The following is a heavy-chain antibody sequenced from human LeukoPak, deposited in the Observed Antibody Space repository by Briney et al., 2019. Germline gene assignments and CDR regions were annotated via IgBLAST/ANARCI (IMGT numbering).Heavy chain of an antibody. V-gene: IGHV1-2*02. D-gene: IGHD5-12*01. J-gene: IGHJ3*02. CDR3: ARALVVAAAFDI. CDR2: INPNSGGT. CDR1: GYTFTGYF. Sequence: GASVKVSCKASGYTFTGYFMHWVRQAPGQGLEWMGWINPNSGGTNYAQKFQGRVPMTRDTSINTAYMELSRLRSYDTAVYYCARALVVAAAFDIWGQGTMVTVSS.